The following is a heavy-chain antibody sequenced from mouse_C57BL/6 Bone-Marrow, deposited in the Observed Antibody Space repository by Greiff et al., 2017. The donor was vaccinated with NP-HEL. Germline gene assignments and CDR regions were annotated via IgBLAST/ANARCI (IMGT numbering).Heavy chain of an antibody. CDR2: ISSGGSYT. J-gene: IGHJ2*01. V-gene: IGHV5-6*01. D-gene: IGHD2-12*01. CDR3: ARQPSYDY. Sequence: EVKVVESGGDLVKPGGSLKLSCAASGFTFSSYGMSWVRQTPDKRLEWVATISSGGSYTYYPDSVKGRFTISRDNAKNTLYLQMSSLKSEDTAMYYCARQPSYDYWGQGTTLTVSS. CDR1: GFTFSSYG.